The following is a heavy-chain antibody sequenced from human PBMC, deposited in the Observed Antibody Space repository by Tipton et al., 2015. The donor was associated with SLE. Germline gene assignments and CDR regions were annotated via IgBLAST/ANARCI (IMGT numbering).Heavy chain of an antibody. CDR2: INHSGST. V-gene: IGHV4-34*01. CDR3: ARARRSSSWYNDY. CDR1: GGSFSGFY. Sequence: LRLSCAVYGGSFSGFYWSWIRQPPGKGLEWIGEINHSGSTNYNPSLKSRVTISVDMSKNQFSLKLSSVTAADTAVYYCARARRSSSWYNDYWGQGTLVTVSS. D-gene: IGHD6-13*01. J-gene: IGHJ4*02.